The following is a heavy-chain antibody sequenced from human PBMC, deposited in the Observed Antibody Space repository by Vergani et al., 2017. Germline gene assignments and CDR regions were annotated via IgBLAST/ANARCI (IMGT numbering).Heavy chain of an antibody. Sequence: QITLKESGPTLVKPTQTLTLTCTFSGSSPTTSGVGVGWIRQPPGKALDWLALIYLNDGKSYSPSLRNRLTVTKDTSKNQVALTLTNVDPVDTATYYCAHTAAVAASFDYWGQGTRVTVSS. CDR2: IYLNDGK. CDR1: GSSPTTSGVG. D-gene: IGHD2-15*01. J-gene: IGHJ4*02. V-gene: IGHV2-5*01. CDR3: AHTAAVAASFDY.